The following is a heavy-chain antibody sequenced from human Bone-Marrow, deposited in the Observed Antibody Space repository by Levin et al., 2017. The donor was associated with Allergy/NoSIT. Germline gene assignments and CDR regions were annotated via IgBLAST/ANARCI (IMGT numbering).Heavy chain of an antibody. CDR3: ARDDRWSRYSSGWYYFDY. V-gene: IGHV3-20*04. CDR1: GFTFDDYG. J-gene: IGHJ4*02. Sequence: QSGGSLRLSCAASGFTFDDYGMSWVRQAPGKGLEWVSGINWNGGSTGYADSVKGRFTISRDNAKNSLYLQMNSLRAEDTALYYCARDDRWSRYSSGWYYFDYWGQGTLVTVSS. D-gene: IGHD6-19*01. CDR2: INWNGGST.